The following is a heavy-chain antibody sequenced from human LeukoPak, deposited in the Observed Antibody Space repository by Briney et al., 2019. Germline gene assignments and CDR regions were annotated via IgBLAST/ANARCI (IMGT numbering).Heavy chain of an antibody. D-gene: IGHD3-22*01. CDR2: IYYSGST. J-gene: IGHJ3*02. V-gene: IGHV4-39*07. CDR3: ARDKNYGAYDSSGLDAFDI. Sequence: SETLSLTCTVSGGSISSSSYYWGWIRQPPGTGLAWIGSIYYSGSTYYNPSLKSRVTISVDTSKNQFSLKLSSVTAADTAVYYCARDKNYGAYDSSGLDAFDIWGQGTMVTVSS. CDR1: GGSISSSSYY.